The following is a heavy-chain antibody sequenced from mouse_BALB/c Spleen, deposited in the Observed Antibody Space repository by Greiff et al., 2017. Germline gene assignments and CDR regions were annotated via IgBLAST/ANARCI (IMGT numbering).Heavy chain of an antibody. CDR2: IWGGGST. CDR1: GFSLTDYG. CDR3: AKNAIYDGYLFAY. J-gene: IGHJ3*01. Sequence: QVHVKQSGPGLVAPSQSLSITCTVSGFSLTDYGVSWIRQPPGKGLEWLGVIWGGGSTYYNSALKSRLSISKDNSKSQVFLKMNSLQTDDTAMYYCAKNAIYDGYLFAYWGQGTLVTVSA. V-gene: IGHV2-6-5*01. D-gene: IGHD2-3*01.